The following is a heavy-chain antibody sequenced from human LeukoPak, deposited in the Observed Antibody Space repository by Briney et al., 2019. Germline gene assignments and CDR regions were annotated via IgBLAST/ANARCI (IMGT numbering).Heavy chain of an antibody. CDR3: ARRQRFLEDYYYLDV. D-gene: IGHD3-3*01. CDR2: IYYSGST. V-gene: IGHV4-39*01. CDR1: GGSISSSSDY. Sequence: PSETLSLTCTVSGGSISSSSDYWGWIRQPPGKGLEWIGSIYYSGSTYYNPSLRSRVTISVDTSKNQFSLKVSSVTAADTAMYYCARRQRFLEDYYYLDVWGKGTTVTVSS. J-gene: IGHJ6*03.